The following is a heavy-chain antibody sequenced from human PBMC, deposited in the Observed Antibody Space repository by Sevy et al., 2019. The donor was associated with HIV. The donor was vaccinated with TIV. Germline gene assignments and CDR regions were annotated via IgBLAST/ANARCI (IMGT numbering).Heavy chain of an antibody. D-gene: IGHD1-26*01. CDR2: INPNSDVT. CDR3: ARDQEFRSPTTCHSGLDH. V-gene: IGHV1-2*02. CDR1: GYRFTDYY. Sequence: ASVKVSCETSGYRFTDYYIHWVRQAPGQGLEWMGWINPNSDVTKSAKKFQGRVIMTKDTSISTVYMELRGLTFDDSAVYYCARDQEFRSPTTCHSGLDHWGYGSLVSVSS. J-gene: IGHJ4*01.